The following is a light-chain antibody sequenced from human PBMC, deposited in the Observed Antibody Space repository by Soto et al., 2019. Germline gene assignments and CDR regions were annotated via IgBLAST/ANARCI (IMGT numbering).Light chain of an antibody. V-gene: IGKV1-12*01. CDR2: TAS. CDR1: QDISSW. CDR3: QQANSFPIT. J-gene: IGKJ5*01. Sequence: DIQMTQSPSSVSASVGDTVTITCRASQDISSWLAWYQQKPGKAPNLLIYTASTLQSGVPSRFSGSGSGTHFTLTISSLQPEDFATYYCQQANSFPITFGQGTRLEIK.